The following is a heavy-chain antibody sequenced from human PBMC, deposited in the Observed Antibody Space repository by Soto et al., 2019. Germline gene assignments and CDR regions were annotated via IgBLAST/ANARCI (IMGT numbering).Heavy chain of an antibody. V-gene: IGHV4-4*02. CDR3: ARVLGSEGHGDWFDP. J-gene: IGHJ5*02. CDR2: IYHSGST. D-gene: IGHD6-25*01. Sequence: TGTLCVTSSVSGGSILISNWWSWVGQAPWKGLAWIGEIYHSGSTNYNPSLKSRVTISVDKSKNQFSLKLSSVTAADTAVYYCARVLGSEGHGDWFDPWGQGTLVNGSS. CDR1: GGSILISNW.